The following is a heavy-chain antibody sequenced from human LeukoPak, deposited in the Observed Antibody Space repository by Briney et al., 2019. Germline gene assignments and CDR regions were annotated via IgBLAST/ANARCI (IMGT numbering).Heavy chain of an antibody. J-gene: IGHJ5*02. CDR2: ISAYNGNT. V-gene: IGHV1-18*01. Sequence: GASVKVSCKASGYTFTSYGISWVRQAPGQGLEWMGWISAYNGNTNYAQELQGRVTMTTDTSTSTAYMELRSLRSDDTAVYYCARVGWNYSSGQYQNYNWFDPWGQGTLVTVSS. D-gene: IGHD1-7*01. CDR3: ARVGWNYSSGQYQNYNWFDP. CDR1: GYTFTSYG.